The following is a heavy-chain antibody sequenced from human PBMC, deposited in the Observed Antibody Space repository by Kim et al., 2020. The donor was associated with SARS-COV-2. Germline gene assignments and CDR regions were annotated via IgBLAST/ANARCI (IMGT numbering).Heavy chain of an antibody. Sequence: GGSLRLSCEASGFPFDDYAMHWVRQIPGKGLEWVSGINWNSGSLGYADSVKGRFTISRDNTKNSLFLQMDGLRIEDTAFYYCAKGRGTSWYMTYFDIRGQGTLVTVSS. V-gene: IGHV3-9*01. CDR3: AKGRGTSWYMTYFDI. J-gene: IGHJ4*02. CDR2: INWNSGSL. D-gene: IGHD2-2*02. CDR1: GFPFDDYA.